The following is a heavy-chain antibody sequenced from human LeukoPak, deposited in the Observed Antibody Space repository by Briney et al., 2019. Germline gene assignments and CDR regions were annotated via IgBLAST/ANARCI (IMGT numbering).Heavy chain of an antibody. CDR3: AREGVYVPEEAFDI. CDR2: INSDGSST. D-gene: IGHD5/OR15-5a*01. J-gene: IGHJ3*02. CDR1: GFTFSSYW. V-gene: IGHV3-74*01. Sequence: GGSLRLSCTASGFTFSSYWMHWVRQAPGKGLVWVSRINSDGSSTSYADSVKGRLTISRDNTKNTLYLQMNSLRAEDTAVYYCAREGVYVPEEAFDIWGQGTMVTVSS.